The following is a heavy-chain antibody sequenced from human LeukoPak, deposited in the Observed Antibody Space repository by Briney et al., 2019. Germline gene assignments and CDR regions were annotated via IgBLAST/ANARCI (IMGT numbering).Heavy chain of an antibody. CDR2: IRYDGSIQ. Sequence: GGSLRLSCAASGFTFSSFGMHWVRQAPGKGLEWVAFIRYDGSIQYYADSVKGRFTISRDTSKTTLYLQMNSLRAEDTAVYYCATEGSGWFFLFDYWGQGTLVTVSS. J-gene: IGHJ4*02. CDR3: ATEGSGWFFLFDY. D-gene: IGHD6-19*01. CDR1: GFTFSSFG. V-gene: IGHV3-30*02.